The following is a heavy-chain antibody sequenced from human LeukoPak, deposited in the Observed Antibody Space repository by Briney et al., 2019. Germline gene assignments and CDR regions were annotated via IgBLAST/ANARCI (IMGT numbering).Heavy chain of an antibody. CDR2: IYYSGST. D-gene: IGHD3-10*01. CDR3: AREYYYGSGSYLY. Sequence: SETLSLTCTVSGGSVSSGSYYWSWIRQPPGKGLEWIGYIYYSGSTNYNPSLKSRVTISVDTSKNQFSLKLSSVIAADTAVYYCAREYYYGSGSYLYWGQGTLVTVSS. J-gene: IGHJ4*02. CDR1: GGSVSSGSYY. V-gene: IGHV4-61*01.